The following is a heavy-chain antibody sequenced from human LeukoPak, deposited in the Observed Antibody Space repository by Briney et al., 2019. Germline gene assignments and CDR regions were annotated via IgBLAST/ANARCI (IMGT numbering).Heavy chain of an antibody. J-gene: IGHJ4*02. Sequence: PGGSLRLSCAVSGFTFSSYWMSWVRQAPGKGLEWVAKINQYGTEKYSVDSVKGRFTISRDNAKNSLYLQMNSLRAEDTAVYYCAREVREVPHWGQGTLVTVPS. CDR1: GFTFSSYW. D-gene: IGHD3-10*01. CDR3: AREVREVPH. V-gene: IGHV3-7*04. CDR2: INQYGTEK.